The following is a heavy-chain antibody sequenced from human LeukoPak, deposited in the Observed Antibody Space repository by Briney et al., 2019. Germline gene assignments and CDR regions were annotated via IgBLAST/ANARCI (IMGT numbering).Heavy chain of an antibody. V-gene: IGHV3-7*01. J-gene: IGHJ6*03. CDR3: ARYLGVVVPAASGYYYYYYYMDV. D-gene: IGHD2-2*01. Sequence: GGSLRLSCAASGFTFSSYWMSWVRQAPGKGLEWVANIKQDGSEKYYVDSVKGRFTISRDNAKNSLYLQMNSLRAEDTAVYYCARYLGVVVPAASGYYYYYYYMDVWGKGTTVTVSS. CDR1: GFTFSSYW. CDR2: IKQDGSEK.